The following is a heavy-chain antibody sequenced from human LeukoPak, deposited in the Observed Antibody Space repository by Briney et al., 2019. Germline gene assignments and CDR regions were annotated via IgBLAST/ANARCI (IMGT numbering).Heavy chain of an antibody. Sequence: PSETLSLTCAVYGGSFSGYYWSWIRQPPGKGLEWIGEINHSGSTNYNPSLKSRVTISVDTSKNQFSLKLSSVTAADTAVYYCARSGYYYFNPYYFDYWGQGTLVTVSS. CDR2: INHSGST. J-gene: IGHJ4*02. CDR3: ARSGYYYFNPYYFDY. CDR1: GGSFSGYY. D-gene: IGHD3-22*01. V-gene: IGHV4-34*01.